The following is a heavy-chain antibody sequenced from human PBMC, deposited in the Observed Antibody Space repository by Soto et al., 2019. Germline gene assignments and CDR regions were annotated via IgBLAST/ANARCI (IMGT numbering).Heavy chain of an antibody. CDR1: GGSISSGDYY. D-gene: IGHD3-9*01. V-gene: IGHV4-30-4*01. CDR3: ARAFNILTRYYFDY. Sequence: QVQLQESGPGLVKPSQTLSLTCTVSGGSISSGDYYWSWIRQPPGKGLEWIGYIYYSGSTYYNPSLKSLVTISVNTSKTQFSLKLSSVTAADTAVYYCARAFNILTRYYFDYWGQGTLVTVSS. J-gene: IGHJ4*02. CDR2: IYYSGST.